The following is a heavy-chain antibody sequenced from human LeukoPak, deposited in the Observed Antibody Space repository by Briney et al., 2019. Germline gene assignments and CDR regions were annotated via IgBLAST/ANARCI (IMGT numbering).Heavy chain of an antibody. CDR3: ATYYYDSTGYYYALRD. J-gene: IGHJ4*02. Sequence: GGSLRLSCAASGFTFSSYAMSWVRQAPGKGLEWVSAISGSGGSTYYADSVKGRFTISRDNSKNTLYLQMNSLRAEDTAVYYCATYYYDSTGYYYALRDWGQGTLVTVSS. CDR2: ISGSGGST. D-gene: IGHD3-22*01. CDR1: GFTFSSYA. V-gene: IGHV3-23*01.